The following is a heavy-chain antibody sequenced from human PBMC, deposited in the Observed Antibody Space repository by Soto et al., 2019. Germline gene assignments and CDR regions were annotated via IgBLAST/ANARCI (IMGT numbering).Heavy chain of an antibody. CDR2: IYYSGST. CDR1: GGSISSGDYY. J-gene: IGHJ4*02. Sequence: SETLSLTCTVSGGSISSGDYYWSWIRQPPGKGLEWIGYIYYSGSTYYNPSLKSRVTISVDTSKNQFSLKLSSVTAADTAVYYCARVGDYDFWSGYTFDYWGQGTLVTVSS. CDR3: ARVGDYDFWSGYTFDY. V-gene: IGHV4-30-4*01. D-gene: IGHD3-3*01.